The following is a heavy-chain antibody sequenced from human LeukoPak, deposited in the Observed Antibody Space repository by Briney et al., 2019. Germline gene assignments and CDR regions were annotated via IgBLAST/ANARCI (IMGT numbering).Heavy chain of an antibody. D-gene: IGHD1-26*01. CDR2: ISSSGSHT. J-gene: IGHJ4*02. V-gene: IGHV3-11*03. CDR3: ARHPDGSLSLDY. CDR1: GFSFSDYY. Sequence: GGSLRLSCVASGFSFSDYYMSWIRQAPGKGLEWVSYISSSGSHTNYADSVTGRFTISRNNAKKSLHLQMNSLRAEDTAVYYCARHPDGSLSLDYWGQGTLVTVS.